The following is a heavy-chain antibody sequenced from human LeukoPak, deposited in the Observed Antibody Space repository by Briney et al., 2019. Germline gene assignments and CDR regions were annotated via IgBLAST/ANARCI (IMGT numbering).Heavy chain of an antibody. CDR2: IYSGGST. D-gene: IGHD6-6*01. V-gene: IGHV3-66*01. J-gene: IGHJ5*02. CDR1: GLTVSSNY. Sequence: GGSLRLSCAASGLTVSSNYMSWVRQAPGKGLEWVSTIYSGGSTYYADSVKGRFTISRDNSKNTLYLQMNSLRAEDTAVYYCAKDDYSSSKTKWFDPWGQGTLVTVSS. CDR3: AKDDYSSSKTKWFDP.